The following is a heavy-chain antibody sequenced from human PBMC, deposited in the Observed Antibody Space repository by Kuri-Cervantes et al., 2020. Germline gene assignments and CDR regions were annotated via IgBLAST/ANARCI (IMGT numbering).Heavy chain of an antibody. CDR2: IYYSGST. Sequence: SETLSLTCTVSGGSISSSSYYWGWIRQPPGKGLEWIGSIYYSGSTYYNPSLESRVTISVDTSKNQFSLKLSSATAADTAVYYCVRALSLVGATSDFDYWGQGTLVTVSS. V-gene: IGHV4-39*07. D-gene: IGHD1-26*01. J-gene: IGHJ4*02. CDR1: GGSISSSSYY. CDR3: VRALSLVGATSDFDY.